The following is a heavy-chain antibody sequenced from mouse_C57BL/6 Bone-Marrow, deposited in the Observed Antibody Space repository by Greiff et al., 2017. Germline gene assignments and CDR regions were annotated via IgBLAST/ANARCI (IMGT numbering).Heavy chain of an antibody. Sequence: EVQLVESGGGLVQPGGSMKLSCVASGFTFSNYWMNWVRQSPEKGLEWVAQIRLRSDNYATHYAESVKGRFTISRDDSKSGVYLQMNNLRAEDTGIYYCTAYYGSSLSAYWGQGTLVTVSA. CDR3: TAYYGSSLSAY. CDR2: IRLRSDNYAT. J-gene: IGHJ3*01. CDR1: GFTFSNYW. D-gene: IGHD1-1*01. V-gene: IGHV6-3*01.